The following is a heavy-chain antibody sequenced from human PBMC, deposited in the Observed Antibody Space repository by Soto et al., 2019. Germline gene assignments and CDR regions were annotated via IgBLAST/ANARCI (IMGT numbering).Heavy chain of an antibody. CDR3: ARVTTAMVTGGYYGMDV. CDR1: GFTLKTYA. J-gene: IGHJ6*02. CDR2: ISFDGSYK. V-gene: IGHV3-30-3*01. D-gene: IGHD5-18*01. Sequence: PGGSLRLSCVASGFTLKTYAVHWVRQAPGKGLEWVAAISFDGSYKYYAGSVKGRFTISRDNSKNTVFLQMSSVRDEDNAVYYCARVTTAMVTGGYYGMDVWGQGTTVTVSS.